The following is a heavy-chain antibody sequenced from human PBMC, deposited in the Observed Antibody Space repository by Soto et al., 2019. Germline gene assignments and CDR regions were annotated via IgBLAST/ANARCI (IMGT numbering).Heavy chain of an antibody. CDR2: IYYSGST. CDR1: GGSISSSSYY. D-gene: IGHD3-22*01. Sequence: SETLSLTCTVSGGSISSSSYYWGWIRHPPGKGLEWIGSIYYSGSTYYNPSLKSRVTISVDTSKNQFSLKLSSVTAADTAVYYCASQAYYYDSSGYYYIRWFDPWGQGTLVTVSS. CDR3: ASQAYYYDSSGYYYIRWFDP. V-gene: IGHV4-39*01. J-gene: IGHJ5*02.